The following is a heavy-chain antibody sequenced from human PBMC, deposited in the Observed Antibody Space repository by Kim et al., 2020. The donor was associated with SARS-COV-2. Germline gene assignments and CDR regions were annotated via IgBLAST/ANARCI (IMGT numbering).Heavy chain of an antibody. CDR1: GFPFSSYS. J-gene: IGHJ4*02. CDR2: ISNSLI. Sequence: GGSLRLSCAASGFPFSSYSMNWVRQAPGKGLEWVSYISNSLITYADSVKGRFTTSRDNAQNSLYLQMNSLRDEDTAVYYCARDHVWAFDYWGQGILVTVSS. V-gene: IGHV3-48*02. CDR3: ARDHVWAFDY. D-gene: IGHD1-26*01.